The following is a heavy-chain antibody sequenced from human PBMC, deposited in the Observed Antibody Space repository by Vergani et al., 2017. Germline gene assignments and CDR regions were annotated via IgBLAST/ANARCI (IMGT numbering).Heavy chain of an antibody. CDR1: GGSISSGSYY. J-gene: IGHJ3*02. CDR2: IYSSGST. D-gene: IGHD2/OR15-2a*01. CDR3: ARDPSDTTVGLGFDI. Sequence: QVQLQESGPGLVKPSQTLSLTCTVSGGSISSGSYYWSWIRQPAGKGLEWIGRIYSSGSTNYNPSLKSRVTISVDTSKNKFSLKLSSVTAADTAVYYCARDPSDTTVGLGFDIWGQGTMVTVSS. V-gene: IGHV4-61*02.